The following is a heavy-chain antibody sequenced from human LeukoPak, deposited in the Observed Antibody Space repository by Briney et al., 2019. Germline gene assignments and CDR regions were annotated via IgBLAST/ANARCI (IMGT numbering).Heavy chain of an antibody. Sequence: GGSLRLSCAASGFTFSSYVMNWVRQAPGKGLEWVSGISASGGGTYYADSVKGRFTISRDNSKNTLYLQMNSLRAEDTALYYCARGRLVDRAAGVWGKGTTVTVSS. CDR3: ARGRLVDRAAGV. V-gene: IGHV3-23*01. J-gene: IGHJ6*04. D-gene: IGHD6-19*01. CDR2: ISASGGGT. CDR1: GFTFSSYV.